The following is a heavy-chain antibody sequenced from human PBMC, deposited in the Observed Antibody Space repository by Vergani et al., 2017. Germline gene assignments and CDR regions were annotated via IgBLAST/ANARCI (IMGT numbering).Heavy chain of an antibody. CDR1: GGTFSSYA. Sequence: VQLVQSGAEVKKPGSSVKVSGKASGGTFSSYAISWVRQAPGQGLEWMGGIIPIFGTANYAQKFQGRVTITADESTSTAYMELSSLSSEDTAVYYCAKGGDIVVVPAAKYYYYYMDVWGKGTTVTVSS. CDR2: IIPIFGTA. V-gene: IGHV1-69*01. D-gene: IGHD2-2*01. CDR3: AKGGDIVVVPAAKYYYYYMDV. J-gene: IGHJ6*03.